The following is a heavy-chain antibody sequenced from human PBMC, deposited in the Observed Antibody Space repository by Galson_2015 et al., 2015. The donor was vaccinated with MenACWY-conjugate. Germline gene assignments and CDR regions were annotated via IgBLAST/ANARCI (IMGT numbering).Heavy chain of an antibody. CDR3: ARASLGYGNDFFAL. CDR1: GYTFATYA. J-gene: IGHJ4*02. D-gene: IGHD5-18*01. V-gene: IGHV1-3*01. CDR2: INAGNGNT. Sequence: SVKVSCKASGYTFATYAIHWVRQAPGQRLEYLGWINAGNGNTRSAQKLQGRVTITRDTSANTAYMELSSLRSEDTAEYYCARASLGYGNDFFALWGQGTLVIVSS.